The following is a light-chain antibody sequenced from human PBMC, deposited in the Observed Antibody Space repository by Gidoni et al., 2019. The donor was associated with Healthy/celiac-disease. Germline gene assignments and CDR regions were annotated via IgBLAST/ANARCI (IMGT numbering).Light chain of an antibody. CDR1: SSDVGGYNY. J-gene: IGLJ2*01. CDR3: CSYAGSVV. V-gene: IGLV2-11*01. Sequence: QSALTQPRSVSGSPGQSVTISCTGTSSDVGGYNYVSWYQQHPGKAPKLMLYDVSKRPSGVPDRFSGSKSGNTASRTISGLQAEDEADYYCCSYAGSVVFGGGTKLTVL. CDR2: DVS.